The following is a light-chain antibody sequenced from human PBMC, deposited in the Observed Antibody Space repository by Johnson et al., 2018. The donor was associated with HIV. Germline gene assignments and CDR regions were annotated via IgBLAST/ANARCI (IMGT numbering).Light chain of an antibody. CDR2: DTD. V-gene: IGLV1-51*01. CDR1: SSNIGNNF. CDR3: GTWDTSLSAYV. Sequence: QSVLTQPPSVSAAPGQKVTVSCSGSSSNIGNNFVSWYQQVPGTAPKLLIYDTDKRPSGIPDRFSGSKSGTSATLGISGLQTGDEADYYCGTWDTSLSAYVFGTGTTVTVL. J-gene: IGLJ1*01.